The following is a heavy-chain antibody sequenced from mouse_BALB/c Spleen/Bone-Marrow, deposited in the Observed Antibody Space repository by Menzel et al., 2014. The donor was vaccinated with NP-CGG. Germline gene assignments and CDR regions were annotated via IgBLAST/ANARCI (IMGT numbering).Heavy chain of an antibody. CDR3: ARVLRWSLDY. V-gene: IGHV1-4*01. CDR1: GYTFTSYT. D-gene: IGHD6-2*01. J-gene: IGHJ2*01. Sequence: QVQLKESGAELARPGASVKMSCKASGYTFTSYTMHWVKQRPGQGLEWIGFINPSSNYTNYNQKFKGKATLTADKSSSTAYMQLSSLTSEDSAVYYCARVLRWSLDYWGQGTTLTVSS. CDR2: INPSSNYT.